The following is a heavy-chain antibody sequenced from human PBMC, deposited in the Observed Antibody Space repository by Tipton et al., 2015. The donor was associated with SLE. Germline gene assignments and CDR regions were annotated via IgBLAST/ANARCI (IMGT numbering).Heavy chain of an antibody. CDR1: GFTFSSYT. J-gene: IGHJ4*02. Sequence: SLRLSCAASGFTFSSYTMHWVRQAPGKGLEWVAVISYDGSDKYYADSVKGRFTISRDNSKNTLSLQLNTPRADDTAIYYCAKDRYCGGGTCFASYFDLWGQGTLVTVSS. CDR3: AKDRYCGGGTCFASYFDL. CDR2: ISYDGSDK. D-gene: IGHD2-21*01. V-gene: IGHV3-30-3*01.